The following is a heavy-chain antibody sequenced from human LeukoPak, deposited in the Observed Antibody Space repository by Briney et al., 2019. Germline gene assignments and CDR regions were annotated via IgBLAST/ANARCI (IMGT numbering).Heavy chain of an antibody. D-gene: IGHD3-10*01. J-gene: IGHJ4*02. CDR3: ARVILWFGELLII. Sequence: PSQTLSLTCTVSGGSISSGGYYWSWIRQHPGKGLEWIGYIYYSGSTYYNPSLKSRVTISVDTSKNQFSLKLSSVTAADTAVYYCARVILWFGELLIIWGQGTLVTVSS. CDR1: GGSISSGGYY. V-gene: IGHV4-31*03. CDR2: IYYSGST.